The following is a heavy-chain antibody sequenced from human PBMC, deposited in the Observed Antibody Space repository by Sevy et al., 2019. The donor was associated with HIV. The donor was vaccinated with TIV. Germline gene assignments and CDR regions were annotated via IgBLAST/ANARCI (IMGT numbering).Heavy chain of an antibody. CDR2: MSPNSGAT. D-gene: IGHD3-3*01. J-gene: IGHJ6*02. Sequence: ASVKVSCEASGYTFTSYDINWVRQATGQGLEWMGWMSPNSGATGVAQKFQGRVTLTRNTSISTAYMEVRSLRSEDTAVYYCASGGNGDFWSYEYYYYGMDVWGQGTTVTVSS. V-gene: IGHV1-8*01. CDR1: GYTFTSYD. CDR3: ASGGNGDFWSYEYYYYGMDV.